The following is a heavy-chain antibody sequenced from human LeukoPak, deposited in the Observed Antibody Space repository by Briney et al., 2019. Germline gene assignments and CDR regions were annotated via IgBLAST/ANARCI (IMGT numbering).Heavy chain of an antibody. J-gene: IGHJ4*02. Sequence: GGSLRLSCAASGFTVSSNYMSWVRQAPGKGLEWVSVIYSGGSTYYADSVKGRFTISRDNSKNTLYLQMNSLRAEDTAVYYCAKDQGDYYGSGSYFFDYWGQGTLVTVSS. CDR1: GFTVSSNY. V-gene: IGHV3-53*01. D-gene: IGHD3-10*01. CDR3: AKDQGDYYGSGSYFFDY. CDR2: IYSGGST.